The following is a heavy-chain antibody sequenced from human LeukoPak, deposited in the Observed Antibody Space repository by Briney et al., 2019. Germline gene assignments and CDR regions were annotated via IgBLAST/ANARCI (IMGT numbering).Heavy chain of an antibody. CDR2: ISGSGGST. Sequence: GGSLRLSCAASGFTFSSYAMSWVRQAPGKGLEWVSAISGSGGSTYYVDSVKGRFTISRDNSKNTLYLQMNNLRAEDTAVYYCAKATPRIAVAGTFDYWGQGTLVTVSS. V-gene: IGHV3-23*01. D-gene: IGHD6-19*01. CDR1: GFTFSSYA. CDR3: AKATPRIAVAGTFDY. J-gene: IGHJ4*02.